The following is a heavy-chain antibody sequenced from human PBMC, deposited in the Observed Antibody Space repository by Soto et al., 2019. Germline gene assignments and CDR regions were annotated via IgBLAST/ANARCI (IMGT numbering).Heavy chain of an antibody. D-gene: IGHD1-1*01. V-gene: IGHV3-30-3*01. CDR3: VRAPSSVTTRRLDY. Sequence: SLRLSCVASGFSFSGFAMQWVRQAPGKGLEWVAVTSYDGSSEKYADSVKGRFTISRDNSKNTMYLQMNSLRAEDTAVYYCVRAPSSVTTRRLDYWGQGTLVTVSS. CDR1: GFSFSGFA. CDR2: TSYDGSSE. J-gene: IGHJ4*02.